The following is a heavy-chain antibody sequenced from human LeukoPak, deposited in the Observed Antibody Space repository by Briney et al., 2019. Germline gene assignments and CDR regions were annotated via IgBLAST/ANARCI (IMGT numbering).Heavy chain of an antibody. D-gene: IGHD5-12*01. CDR3: ARDLGRRVATRTGYFDY. Sequence: PGGSLRLSCAASGFTFSSYAMHWVHQAPGKGLEWVAVISYDGSNKYYADSVKGRFTISRDNSKNTLYLQMNSLRAEDTAVYYCARDLGRRVATRTGYFDYWGQGTLVTVSS. V-gene: IGHV3-30*04. J-gene: IGHJ4*02. CDR1: GFTFSSYA. CDR2: ISYDGSNK.